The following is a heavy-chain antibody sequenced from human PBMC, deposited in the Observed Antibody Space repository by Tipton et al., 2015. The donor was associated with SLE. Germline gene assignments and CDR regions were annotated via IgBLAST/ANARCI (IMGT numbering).Heavy chain of an antibody. CDR2: IYHSGST. CDR3: ARVSIVVVPGYFDY. CDR1: GGSISNYY. D-gene: IGHD2-2*01. J-gene: IGHJ4*02. Sequence: TLSLTCTVSGGSISNYYWSWIRQPPGKGLEWIGYIYHSGSTNYNPSLKSRVTISVDTSKNQFSLKLSPVTAADTAVYYCARVSIVVVPGYFDYWGQGTLVTVSS. V-gene: IGHV4-59*01.